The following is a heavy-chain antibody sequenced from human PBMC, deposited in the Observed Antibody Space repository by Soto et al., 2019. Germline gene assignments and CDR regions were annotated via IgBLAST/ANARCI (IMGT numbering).Heavy chain of an antibody. V-gene: IGHV2-5*02. CDR1: GFSLTTSGVG. J-gene: IGHJ4*02. CDR3: AHRVLRTVFGLVTTTAIYFDF. Sequence: QITLNESGPTQVKPRQTLTLTCTFSGFSLTTSGVGVGWIRQSPGKAPEWLALIYWDDDKRYSPSLKSRLTITKDTSXXXXVXXXXXXXXXXXXXXYCAHRVLRTVFGLVTTTAIYFDFWGQGTPVAVSS. CDR2: IYWDDDK. D-gene: IGHD3-3*01.